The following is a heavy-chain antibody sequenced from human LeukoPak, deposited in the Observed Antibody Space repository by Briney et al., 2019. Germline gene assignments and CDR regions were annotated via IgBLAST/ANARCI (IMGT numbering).Heavy chain of an antibody. V-gene: IGHV1-2*02. CDR2: INPNSGGT. CDR1: GYTFTGYY. Sequence: ASVKVSCKASGYTFTGYYMHWVRQAPGQGLEWMGWINPNSGGTNYAQKFQGRVTMTRDTSISTAHMELSRLRSDDTAVYYCARSYYYGSGSYWYMDVWGKGTTVTISS. CDR3: ARSYYYGSGSYWYMDV. J-gene: IGHJ6*03. D-gene: IGHD3-10*01.